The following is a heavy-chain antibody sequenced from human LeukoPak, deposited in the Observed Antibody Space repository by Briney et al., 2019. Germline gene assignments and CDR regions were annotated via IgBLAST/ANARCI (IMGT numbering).Heavy chain of an antibody. D-gene: IGHD3-3*01. CDR1: GYSFTNYW. CDR2: IYPGDSDT. Sequence: GESLKISCKGSGYSFTNYWIGWVRQMPGKGLECMGIIYPGDSDTRYSPSLQGQVTISVDKSISTAYLQWSSLKASDSAMYYCARHPLRWSGSASRAGELDYWGQGTLVIVSS. J-gene: IGHJ4*02. CDR3: ARHPLRWSGSASRAGELDY. V-gene: IGHV5-51*01.